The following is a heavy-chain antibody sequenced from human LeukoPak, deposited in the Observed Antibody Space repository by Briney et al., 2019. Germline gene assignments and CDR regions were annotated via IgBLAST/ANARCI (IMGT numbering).Heavy chain of an antibody. Sequence: GGSLRLSCAASGFTFSSYAMSWVRQAPGKGLEWVSAINGSGGSTYYADSVKGRFTISRDNSKNTLYLQMNSLRAEDTAVYYCAKVDGYNYYFDYWGQGTLVTVSS. V-gene: IGHV3-23*01. D-gene: IGHD5-24*01. CDR2: INGSGGST. CDR1: GFTFSSYA. J-gene: IGHJ4*02. CDR3: AKVDGYNYYFDY.